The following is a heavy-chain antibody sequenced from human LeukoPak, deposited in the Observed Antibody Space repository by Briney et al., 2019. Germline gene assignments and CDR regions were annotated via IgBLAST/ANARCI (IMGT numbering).Heavy chain of an antibody. D-gene: IGHD2-2*01. CDR3: QGVPAG. V-gene: IGHV3-21*03. Sequence: TGGSLRLSCAGSGFTFSAYSMNWVRQAPGEGLEWVSSISGSSTSIYYADSVKGRFTISRDNAKNSLYLQMNSLRAEDTAVYFCQGVPAGWGQGTLVTVSS. CDR1: GFTFSAYS. CDR2: ISGSSTSI. J-gene: IGHJ4*02.